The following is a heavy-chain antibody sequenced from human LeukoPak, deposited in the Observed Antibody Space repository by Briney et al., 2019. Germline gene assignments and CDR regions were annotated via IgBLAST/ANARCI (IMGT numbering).Heavy chain of an antibody. CDR3: ARKSVVVPAAFDY. CDR2: IIPIFGTA. J-gene: IGHJ4*02. CDR1: GGTFSSYA. Sequence: SVKVSCKASGGTFSSYAISWVRQAPGPGLEWMGGIIPIFGTANYAQKFQGRVTITTDESTSTAYMELSSLRSEDTAVYYCARKSVVVPAAFDYWGQGTLVTVSS. V-gene: IGHV1-69*05. D-gene: IGHD2-2*01.